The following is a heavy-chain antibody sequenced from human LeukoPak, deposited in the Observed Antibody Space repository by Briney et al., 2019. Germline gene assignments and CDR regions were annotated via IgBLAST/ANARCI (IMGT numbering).Heavy chain of an antibody. CDR2: INPNSGGT. J-gene: IGHJ3*02. D-gene: IGHD3-10*01. Sequence: ASVKVSCKASGYTFTGYYMHWVRQAPGQGLEWMGWINPNSGGTNYAQKFQGRVTMTRDTSISTAYMELSRLRSDDTAVYYCARGKLGSYYNGDAFDIWGQGTMVTVPS. CDR1: GYTFTGYY. CDR3: ARGKLGSYYNGDAFDI. V-gene: IGHV1-2*02.